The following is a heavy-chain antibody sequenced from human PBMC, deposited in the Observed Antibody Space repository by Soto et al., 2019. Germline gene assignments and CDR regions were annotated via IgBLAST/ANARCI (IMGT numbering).Heavy chain of an antibody. D-gene: IGHD6-19*01. CDR2: ISYDGSNR. CDR3: ASSIAVAGTPEFDY. J-gene: IGHJ4*02. CDR1: GFTFSSFT. V-gene: IGHV3-30-3*01. Sequence: QVQLVESGGYVVQPGRSLRLSCLASGFTFSSFTMHWVRQAPGKGLEWVAVISYDGSNRKYVDSVKGRFTISRDNSNNTLYVEMNILRPDDTAVYYCASSIAVAGTPEFDYWGQGTLVTVSS.